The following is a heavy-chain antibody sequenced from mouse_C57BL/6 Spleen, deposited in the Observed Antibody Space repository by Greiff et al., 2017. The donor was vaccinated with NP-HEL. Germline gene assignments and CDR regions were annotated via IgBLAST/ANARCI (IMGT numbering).Heavy chain of an antibody. CDR3: ARYYYGSSFYYFDY. V-gene: IGHV1-69*01. D-gene: IGHD1-1*01. CDR1: GYTFTSYW. CDR2: IDPSDSYT. J-gene: IGHJ2*01. Sequence: QVQLQQPGAELVMPGASVKLSCKASGYTFTSYWMHWVKQRPGQGLEWIGEIDPSDSYTNYNQKFKGKSTLTVDKSSSKAYMQLSSLTSEDSAVYYCARYYYGSSFYYFDYWGQGTTLTVSS.